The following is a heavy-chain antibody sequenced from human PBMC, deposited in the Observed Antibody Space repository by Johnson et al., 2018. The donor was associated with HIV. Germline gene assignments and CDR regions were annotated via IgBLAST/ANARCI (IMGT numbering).Heavy chain of an antibody. CDR1: GFTFDDYG. D-gene: IGHD4-17*01. Sequence: VQLVESGGGVVRPGGSLSLSCAASGFTFDDYGMSWVRQAPGKGLEWVANIKQDGSEKYYVDSVKGRFTISRDNAKNSLYLQMNSLRAEDTAVYYCARGPTYYADPFAFDIWGQGTMVTVSS. J-gene: IGHJ3*02. CDR3: ARGPTYYADPFAFDI. V-gene: IGHV3-7*01. CDR2: IKQDGSEK.